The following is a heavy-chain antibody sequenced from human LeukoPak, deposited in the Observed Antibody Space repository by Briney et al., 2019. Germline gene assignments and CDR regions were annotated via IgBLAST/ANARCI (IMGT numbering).Heavy chain of an antibody. V-gene: IGHV3-21*01. CDR2: ISSSSSYI. J-gene: IGHJ4*02. Sequence: GGSLRLSYAAYGFTFSSYSMNWVRQAPGKGLEWVASISSSSSYIYYADSVKGRFTISRDNAKNSLYLQMNSLRAEDTAVYYCARDRDYYGSGSYFGYWGQGTLVTVSS. D-gene: IGHD3-10*01. CDR1: GFTFSSYS. CDR3: ARDRDYYGSGSYFGY.